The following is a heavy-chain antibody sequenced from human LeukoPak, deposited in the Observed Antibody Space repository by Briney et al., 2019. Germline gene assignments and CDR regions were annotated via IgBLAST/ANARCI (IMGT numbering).Heavy chain of an antibody. CDR2: IIPIFGTA. D-gene: IGHD3-22*01. CDR1: GGTFSSYA. V-gene: IGHV1-69*06. Sequence: GASVKVSCKASGGTFSSYAISWVRQAPGQGLEWMGGIIPIFGTANYAQKFQGRVTITADKSTSTAYMELSSLRSEDTAVYYCARREPYYYDSSGYPGYDYWGQGTLVTVSS. J-gene: IGHJ4*02. CDR3: ARREPYYYDSSGYPGYDY.